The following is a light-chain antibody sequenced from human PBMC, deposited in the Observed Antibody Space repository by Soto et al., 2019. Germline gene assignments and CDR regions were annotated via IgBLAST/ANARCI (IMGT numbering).Light chain of an antibody. J-gene: IGKJ4*01. V-gene: IGKV3-20*01. CDR2: GAS. CDR1: QSVSSSY. Sequence: EIVLTQSPGTLSLSPGERATLSCRASQSVSSSYLAWYQQKPGQAPRLLIYGASSRATGIPDRFSGSGSGTDFTLTISRLEPEDFAVYYCQQSYSTTLTFGGGTKVEIK. CDR3: QQSYSTTLT.